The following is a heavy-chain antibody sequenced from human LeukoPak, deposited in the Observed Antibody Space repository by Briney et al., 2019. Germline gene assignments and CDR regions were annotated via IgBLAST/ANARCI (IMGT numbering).Heavy chain of an antibody. Sequence: ASVKVSCKASGYTFTSYGISWVRQAPGQGLEWMGWMSAYNGNTNYAQKLQGRVTMTTDTSTSTAYLQLRSLRTDDTAVYYCARDNNNYYDSSGYYPWGQGTLVTVCS. CDR1: GYTFTSYG. D-gene: IGHD3-22*01. V-gene: IGHV1-18*01. CDR3: ARDNNNYYDSSGYYP. CDR2: MSAYNGNT. J-gene: IGHJ5*02.